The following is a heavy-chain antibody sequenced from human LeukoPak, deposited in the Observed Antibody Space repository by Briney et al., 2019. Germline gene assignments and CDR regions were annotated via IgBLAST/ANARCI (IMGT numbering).Heavy chain of an antibody. CDR1: GYRFTSYD. J-gene: IGHJ4*02. CDR3: ARARYCSGGSCYFDY. D-gene: IGHD2-15*01. V-gene: IGHV1-2*02. CDR2: INPNSGGT. Sequence: ASVKVSCKASGYRFTSYDMHWVRQAPGQGLEWMGWINPNSGGTNYAQKFQGRVTMTRDTSISTAYMELSRLRSDDTAVYYCARARYCSGGSCYFDYWGQGTLVTVSS.